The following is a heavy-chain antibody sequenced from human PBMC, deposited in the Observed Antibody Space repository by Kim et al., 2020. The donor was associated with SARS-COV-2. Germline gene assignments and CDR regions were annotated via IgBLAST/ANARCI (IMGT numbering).Heavy chain of an antibody. CDR3: ARVVVGATGWFDP. V-gene: IGHV4-31*02. Sequence: YNPSLKSRVTISVDTSKNQFSLKRSSVTAADTAVYYCARVVVGATGWFDPWGQGTLVTVSS. J-gene: IGHJ5*02. D-gene: IGHD2-15*01.